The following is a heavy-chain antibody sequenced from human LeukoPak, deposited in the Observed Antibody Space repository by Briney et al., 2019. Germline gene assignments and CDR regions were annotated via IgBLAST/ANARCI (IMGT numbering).Heavy chain of an antibody. V-gene: IGHV3-7*05. J-gene: IGHJ4*02. CDR1: GFRFSVYW. D-gene: IGHD6-13*01. Sequence: GGSLRLSCAASGFRFSVYWMTWVRQAPGRGLEWLGNINHDGSAEYYVDSMNGRFTISRDNARNSLYLQMNSLRTEDTALYYCAKEDYSSSWYALDYWGQGTLVTVSS. CDR3: AKEDYSSSWYALDY. CDR2: INHDGSAE.